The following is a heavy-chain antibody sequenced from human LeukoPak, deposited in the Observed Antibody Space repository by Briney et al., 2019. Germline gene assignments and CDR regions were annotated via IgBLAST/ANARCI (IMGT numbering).Heavy chain of an antibody. CDR3: ASGSTVTMAYDAFDI. Sequence: SQTLSLTCTVSGGSISSGDYYWSWIRQLPGKGLEWIGYIYYSGSTYYNPSLKSRVTISVDTSKNQFSLKLSSVTAADTAVYYCASGSTVTMAYDAFDIWGQGTMVTVSS. V-gene: IGHV4-30-4*08. J-gene: IGHJ3*02. D-gene: IGHD4-17*01. CDR2: IYYSGST. CDR1: GGSISSGDYY.